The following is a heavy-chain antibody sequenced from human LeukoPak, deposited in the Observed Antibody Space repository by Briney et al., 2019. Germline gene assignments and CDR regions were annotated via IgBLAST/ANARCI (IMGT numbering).Heavy chain of an antibody. D-gene: IGHD3-3*01. V-gene: IGHV1-2*02. J-gene: IGHJ4*02. Sequence: GASVKVSCKASGYSFIDYYMHWVRQAPGQGLAWMGWINPDSGGTNSAQKFLGRVTMTRDKSISTAYMELSGLTSYDTAMYYCARCVFWSGYYSDFWGQGTLVTVSS. CDR3: ARCVFWSGYYSDF. CDR2: INPDSGGT. CDR1: GYSFIDYY.